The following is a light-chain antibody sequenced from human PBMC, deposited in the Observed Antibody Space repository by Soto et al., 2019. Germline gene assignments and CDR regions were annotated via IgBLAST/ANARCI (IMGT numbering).Light chain of an antibody. J-gene: IGLJ3*02. CDR1: SSDIGTYGY. CDR3: TSYTSSSTLGV. CDR2: DVT. V-gene: IGLV2-14*03. Sequence: QSALTQPASVSASPGQSITIPCAGTSSDIGTYGYVSWYQQHPGKAPKLIIYDVTNRPSGVSNRFSGFKSGNTASLTISGLQAEDEADYYCTSYTSSSTLGVFGGGTKVTVL.